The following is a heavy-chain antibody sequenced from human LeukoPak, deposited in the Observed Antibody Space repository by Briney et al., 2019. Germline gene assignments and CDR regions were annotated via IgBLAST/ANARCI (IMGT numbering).Heavy chain of an antibody. J-gene: IGHJ4*02. D-gene: IGHD3-10*01. CDR1: GFTFSSYA. CDR3: AKSFSLTMVRGVMSFDY. CDR2: ISGSGGST. Sequence: PGGSLRLSCAASGFTFSSYAMSWVRQALGKGLEWVSAISGSGGSTYYADSVKGRFTISRDNSKNTLYLQMNSLRAEDTAVYYCAKSFSLTMVRGVMSFDYWGQGTLVTVSS. V-gene: IGHV3-23*01.